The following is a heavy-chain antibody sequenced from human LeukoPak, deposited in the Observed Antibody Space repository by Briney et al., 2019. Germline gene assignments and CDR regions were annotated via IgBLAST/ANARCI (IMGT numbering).Heavy chain of an antibody. V-gene: IGHV3-30*04. CDR3: APTNLLPAVEVWNAGGFPFAL. Sequence: PGMSLRLVCAASGFTFSSYAMHWVRQAPGKGLEGVAVISFDGTNKYYADSVKGQFTIPRDNSKNTVYLQMNSLRFEDAAMYFCAPTNLLPAVEVWNAGGFPFALWGQGTMVIVSS. CDR1: GFTFSSYA. CDR2: ISFDGTNK. D-gene: IGHD3-16*01. J-gene: IGHJ3*01.